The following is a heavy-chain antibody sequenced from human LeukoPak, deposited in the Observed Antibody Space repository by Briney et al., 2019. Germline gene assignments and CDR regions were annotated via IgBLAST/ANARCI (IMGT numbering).Heavy chain of an antibody. Sequence: AETLSLTCADSDDSFSSHNWSWIRQPPWIGRERIGYISYIGSTNYNPSLKSRVTISIDTSRNQFSLRLSSVTAADTAVYYCARDLVTVTKGFDIWGQGTMVSVSS. CDR2: ISYIGST. D-gene: IGHD4-17*01. CDR3: ARDLVTVTKGFDI. J-gene: IGHJ3*02. V-gene: IGHV4-59*11. CDR1: DDSFSSHN.